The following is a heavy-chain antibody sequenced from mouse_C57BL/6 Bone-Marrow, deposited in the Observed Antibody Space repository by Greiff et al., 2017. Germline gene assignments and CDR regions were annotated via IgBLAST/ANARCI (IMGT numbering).Heavy chain of an antibody. CDR3: ARDADWDGAMDY. D-gene: IGHD4-1*01. V-gene: IGHV7-1*01. J-gene: IGHJ4*01. CDR2: SRNKANDYTT. Sequence: EVQVVESGGGLVQSGRSLRLSCATSGFTFSDFYMEWVRQAPGKGLEWIAASRNKANDYTTEYSASVKGRFIVSRDTSQSILYLQMNALRAEDTAIYYCARDADWDGAMDYWGQGTSVTVSS. CDR1: GFTFSDFY.